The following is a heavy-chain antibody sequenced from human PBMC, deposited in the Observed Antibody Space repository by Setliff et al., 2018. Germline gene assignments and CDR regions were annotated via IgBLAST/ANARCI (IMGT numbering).Heavy chain of an antibody. CDR1: GFSITNGYY. D-gene: IGHD3-10*01. V-gene: IGHV4-38-2*02. Sequence: SETLSLTCAVSGFSITNGYYWGWIRQSPGKQLEWIGNIFQSGITFYNPSLKSRVTISLDPSQNQFSLKLRSVTAADTAVYFCARDNRARHYMDVWGKGTTVTVSS. J-gene: IGHJ6*03. CDR2: IFQSGIT. CDR3: ARDNRARHYMDV.